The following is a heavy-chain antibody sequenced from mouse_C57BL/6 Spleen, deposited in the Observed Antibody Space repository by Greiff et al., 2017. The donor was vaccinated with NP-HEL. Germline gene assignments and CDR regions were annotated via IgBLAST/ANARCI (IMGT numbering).Heavy chain of an antibody. Sequence: VQLQQSGAELVRPGASVTLSCKASGYTFTDYEMHWVKQTPVHGLEWIGAIDPETGGTAYNQKFKGKVILTADKSSSTAYMELRSLTSEDSAVYYCTREGSFITTVVEGAWFAYWGQGTLVTVSA. J-gene: IGHJ3*01. V-gene: IGHV1-15*01. CDR2: IDPETGGT. D-gene: IGHD1-1*01. CDR1: GYTFTDYE. CDR3: TREGSFITTVVEGAWFAY.